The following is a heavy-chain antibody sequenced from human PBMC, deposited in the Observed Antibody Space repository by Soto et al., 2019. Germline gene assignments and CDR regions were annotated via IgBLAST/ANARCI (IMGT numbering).Heavy chain of an antibody. CDR3: ATGVWCYFDY. CDR2: INKNGGTV. Sequence: EVQLVESGGGLVQPGGSLRLSCAVFGVTLSSYEMNWVRQAPGKGLEWVSYINKNGGTVSYADSVKGRFTISRDNAENSLHLQMNSLRAEDTAVYYCATGVWCYFDYWGQGALVTVSS. J-gene: IGHJ4*02. D-gene: IGHD2-21*01. V-gene: IGHV3-48*03. CDR1: GVTLSSYE.